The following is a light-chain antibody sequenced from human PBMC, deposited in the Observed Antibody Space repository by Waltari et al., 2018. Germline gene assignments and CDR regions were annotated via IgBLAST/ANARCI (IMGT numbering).Light chain of an antibody. V-gene: IGKV3-20*01. J-gene: IGKJ1*01. CDR3: QQYATSPQT. CDR1: QSVVGGY. CDR2: DAS. Sequence: EIVLTQSPDTLSLSPGEGDTLSCRASQSVVGGYVAWYQQKPGPAPRLLIYDASSRATGIPDRFTGSWSGADFTLTISRLEPEDSGIYYCQQYATSPQTFGQGTKVEIK.